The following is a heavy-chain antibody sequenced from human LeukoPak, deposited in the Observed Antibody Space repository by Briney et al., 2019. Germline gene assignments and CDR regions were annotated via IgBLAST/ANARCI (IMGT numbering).Heavy chain of an antibody. D-gene: IGHD5-12*01. CDR1: GFTFSNYW. CDR3: ARGDGYKRAFDT. Sequence: PGGSLRLSCAASGFTFSNYWMYWVRQAPGKELVWVSRIHSDGSSIYADSVKGRFTISRDNAKNTLYLQMNSLRAEDTAVYYCARGDGYKRAFDTWGQGTMVTVSS. CDR2: IHSDGSS. V-gene: IGHV3-74*01. J-gene: IGHJ3*02.